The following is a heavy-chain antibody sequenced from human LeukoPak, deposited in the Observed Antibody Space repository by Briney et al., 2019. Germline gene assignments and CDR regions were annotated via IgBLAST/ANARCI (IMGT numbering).Heavy chain of an antibody. V-gene: IGHV4-61*01. J-gene: IGHJ4*02. CDR3: ASEYCSGGSCYGVDY. D-gene: IGHD2-15*01. CDR1: GGSVSSGSYY. CDR2: IYYSGST. Sequence: SETLSLTCTVSGGSVSSGSYYWSWIRQPPGKGLEWIGYIYYSGSTNYNPSLKSRVTISVDTAKNQFSLKLSSVTAADTAVYYCASEYCSGGSCYGVDYWGQGTLVTVSS.